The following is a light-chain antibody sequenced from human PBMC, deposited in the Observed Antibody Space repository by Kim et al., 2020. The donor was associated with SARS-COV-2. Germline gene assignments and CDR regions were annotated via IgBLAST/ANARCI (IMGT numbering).Light chain of an antibody. Sequence: APGKTARITCGGNNIGSKSVHWYQQKPGQAPVLVIYYDSDRPSGIPERFSGSNSGNTATLTISRVKAGDEADYYCQVWDSSSDHPVFGGGTKLTVL. CDR3: QVWDSSSDHPV. CDR1: NIGSKS. CDR2: YDS. V-gene: IGLV3-21*04. J-gene: IGLJ3*02.